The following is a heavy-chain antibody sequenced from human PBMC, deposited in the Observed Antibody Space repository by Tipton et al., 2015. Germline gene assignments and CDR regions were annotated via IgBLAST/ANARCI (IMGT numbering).Heavy chain of an antibody. J-gene: IGHJ4*02. CDR1: GDSISSSF. V-gene: IGHV4-59*01. D-gene: IGHD6-25*01. Sequence: TLSLTCTVSGDSISSSFWTWIRQSPGMGLQWIGYIYYMGNTNYNPSLKSRLTMSVDTSKNQFSLRLRSVTAADTAVYYCARADAALDYWGQGTLVTVSS. CDR3: ARADAALDY. CDR2: IYYMGNT.